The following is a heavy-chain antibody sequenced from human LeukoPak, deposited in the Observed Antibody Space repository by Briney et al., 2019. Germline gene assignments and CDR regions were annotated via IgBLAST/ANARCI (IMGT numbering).Heavy chain of an antibody. CDR1: GGSISSYY. CDR2: IYYSGST. J-gene: IGHJ4*02. D-gene: IGHD3-16*01. V-gene: IGHV4-59*01. CDR3: ARHTGPGLGLFDY. Sequence: SETLSLTCTVSGGSISSYYWSWIRQPPGKGLEWIGYIYYSGSTNYNPSLKSRVTISVDTSKNRISLKLSSVTAADTAVYYCARHTGPGLGLFDYWGQGTLVTVSS.